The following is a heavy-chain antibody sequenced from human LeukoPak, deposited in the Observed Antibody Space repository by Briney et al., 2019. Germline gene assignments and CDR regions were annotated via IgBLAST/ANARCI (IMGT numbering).Heavy chain of an antibody. V-gene: IGHV3-30*12. Sequence: GGSLRLSCAASGFTFISYGMHWVRRAPGKGLEGVAVMSYGGSKKYYTDSVKGRFTISRDNSQNTLYLQMNSLRAEDTAVYYCARDPLRDDYVWGNYRNGADYWGQGTLVTVSS. CDR2: MSYGGSKK. D-gene: IGHD3-16*02. CDR1: GFTFISYG. CDR3: ARDPLRDDYVWGNYRNGADY. J-gene: IGHJ4*02.